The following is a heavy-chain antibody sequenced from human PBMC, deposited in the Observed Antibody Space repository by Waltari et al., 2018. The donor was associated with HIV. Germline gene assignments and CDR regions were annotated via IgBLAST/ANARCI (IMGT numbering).Heavy chain of an antibody. J-gene: IGHJ3*02. CDR2: TDYRSKWEK. D-gene: IGHD3-10*01. V-gene: IGHV6-1*01. Sequence: QEQLQQSGPGLVQPSQTLSLTCAISGDSVSTNTAAWNWIRQSPSRGLEWRGRTDYRSKWEKYDAGAVRGRITSNPDTARNHFCLQLNSVRPEDTAVYYCVREGTRGRGDMWGQGTMVTVSS. CDR3: VREGTRGRGDM. CDR1: GDSVSTNTAA.